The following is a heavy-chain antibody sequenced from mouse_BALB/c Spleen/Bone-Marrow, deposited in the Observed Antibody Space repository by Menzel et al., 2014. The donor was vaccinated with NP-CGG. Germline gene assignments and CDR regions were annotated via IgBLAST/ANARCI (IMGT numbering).Heavy chain of an antibody. Sequence: VQLQQSGPELVEPGASVKISCKASGYTFTDYNMHWVKQSHGKSLEWIGYIYPYSGGTGYNQKFKSKATLTVDNSSSTAYMELRSLTSEDSAVYYCAITTLYAMDYWGQGTSVTVSS. CDR2: IYPYSGGT. V-gene: IGHV1S29*02. CDR3: AITTLYAMDY. J-gene: IGHJ4*01. D-gene: IGHD2-12*01. CDR1: GYTFTDYN.